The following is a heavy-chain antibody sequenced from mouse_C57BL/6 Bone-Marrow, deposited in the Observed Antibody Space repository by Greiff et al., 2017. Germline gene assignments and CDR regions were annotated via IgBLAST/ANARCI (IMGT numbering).Heavy chain of an antibody. V-gene: IGHV1-55*01. Sequence: QVQLQQPGAELVKPGASVKMSCKASGYTFTSYWITWVKQRPGQGLEWIGDIYPGSGSTNYNEKFKSKATLTVDTSSSTAYMQLSSLTSEDSAVXYCARGIYYGSTSYAMDYWGQGTSVTVSS. CDR3: ARGIYYGSTSYAMDY. J-gene: IGHJ4*01. CDR1: GYTFTSYW. D-gene: IGHD1-1*01. CDR2: IYPGSGST.